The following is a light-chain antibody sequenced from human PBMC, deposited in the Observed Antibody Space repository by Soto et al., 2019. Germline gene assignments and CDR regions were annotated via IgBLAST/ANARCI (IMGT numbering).Light chain of an antibody. Sequence: DIQMTQSPSSVSTSVGDRVTITCRASQGISSWLAWYQQKPGKAPKLLIYAASRLHSGVPSRFSVSGSGTDFTLTISSLQSEDFATYFGQPTKSFPYTFGQGTKLEI. J-gene: IGKJ2*01. CDR2: AAS. CDR3: QPTKSFPYT. CDR1: QGISSW. V-gene: IGKV1-12*01.